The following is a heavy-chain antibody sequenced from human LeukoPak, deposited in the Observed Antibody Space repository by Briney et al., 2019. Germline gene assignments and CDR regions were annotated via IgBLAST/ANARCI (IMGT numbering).Heavy chain of an antibody. V-gene: IGHV1-18*01. CDR3: ARDYDILTGYYKRWIPVFDY. Sequence: ASVKVSCKASGYTFTSYGISWVRQAPGQGLEWMGWISAYNGNTNYAQKLQGRVTMTTDTSTSTAYMELRSLRSDDTAVYYCARDYDILTGYYKRWIPVFDYWGQGTLVTVSS. D-gene: IGHD3-9*01. CDR2: ISAYNGNT. J-gene: IGHJ4*02. CDR1: GYTFTSYG.